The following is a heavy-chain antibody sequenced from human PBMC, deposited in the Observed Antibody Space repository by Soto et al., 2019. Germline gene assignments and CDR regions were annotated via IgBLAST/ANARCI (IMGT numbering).Heavy chain of an antibody. CDR2: INEDGSAT. V-gene: IGHV3-7*01. D-gene: IGHD3-10*01. Sequence: HPGGSLRLSCAASGFTFSTYWMTWVRQAPGMGLEWVANINEDGSATYYVDSVKGRFNIFRDNAKNSLYMQMNSLRAEDTAVYTCARLKYYYESGRYFSYGVDVWGQGTTVTVSS. J-gene: IGHJ6*02. CDR1: GFTFSTYW. CDR3: ARLKYYYESGRYFSYGVDV.